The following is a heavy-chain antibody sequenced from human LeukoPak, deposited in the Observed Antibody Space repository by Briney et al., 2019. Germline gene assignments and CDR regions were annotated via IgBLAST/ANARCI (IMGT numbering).Heavy chain of an antibody. CDR1: GGTFSNYG. J-gene: IGHJ3*02. CDR3: AKDREARSVAYDAFDI. Sequence: ASVKVSCKASGGTFSNYGISWVRQAPGQGLEWMGGISPIFGTAKYVQKFQGRVTITADESTSTAYMELSSLRSEDTAVYYCAKDREARSVAYDAFDIWDQGTKVTVSS. CDR2: ISPIFGTA. V-gene: IGHV1-69*13. D-gene: IGHD3-3*01.